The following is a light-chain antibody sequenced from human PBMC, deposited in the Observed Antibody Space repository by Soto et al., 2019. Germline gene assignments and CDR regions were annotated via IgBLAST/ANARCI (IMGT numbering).Light chain of an antibody. Sequence: DIQMTQSPSSLSASVGDRVTITCRASQSISSYLNWYQQKPGKAPKLLLFATSSLQSGVPSRFSGSGSGTDFTLTISSLQPEDFATYYCQQSYSTLFTFGPGTKVAIK. V-gene: IGKV1-39*01. CDR2: ATS. CDR1: QSISSY. CDR3: QQSYSTLFT. J-gene: IGKJ3*01.